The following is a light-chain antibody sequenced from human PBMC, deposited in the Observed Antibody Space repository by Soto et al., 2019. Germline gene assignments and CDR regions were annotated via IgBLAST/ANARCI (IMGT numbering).Light chain of an antibody. J-gene: IGLJ2*01. CDR1: SSDVGGYNY. CDR2: DVS. V-gene: IGLV2-14*03. CDR3: SSYISSSFVV. Sequence: QSALTQPASVSGSPGQSITISCTGTSSDVGGYNYVSWYQHHPGKAPKLMISDVSNRPSGVSNRFSGSKSGNTASLTISGLQAEDEADYYCSSYISSSFVVFGGGTKLTVL.